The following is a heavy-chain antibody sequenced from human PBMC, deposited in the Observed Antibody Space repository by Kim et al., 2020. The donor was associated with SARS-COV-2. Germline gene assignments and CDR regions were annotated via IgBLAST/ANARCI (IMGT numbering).Heavy chain of an antibody. CDR1: GFTFDDYA. CDR2: ISWNSGSI. Sequence: GGSLRLSCAASGFTFDDYAMHWVRQAPGKGLEWVSGISWNSGSIGYADSVKGRFTISRDNAKNSLYLQMNSLRAEDTALYYCAKGEDPYFDYYYMDVWG. V-gene: IGHV3-9*01. CDR3: AKGEDPYFDYYYMDV. J-gene: IGHJ6*03.